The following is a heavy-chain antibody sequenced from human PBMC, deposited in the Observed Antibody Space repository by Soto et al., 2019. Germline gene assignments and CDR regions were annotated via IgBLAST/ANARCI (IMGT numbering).Heavy chain of an antibody. CDR2: IWYDGSNK. CDR1: GFTFSSYG. J-gene: IGHJ4*02. CDR3: ARPNEIKYSSCWYDY. Sequence: QVQLVESGGGVVQPGRSLRLSCAASGFTFSSYGMHWVRQAPGKGLEWVAVIWYDGSNKYYADSVNGLLVISRDNSKNQLYRQMNGLKGDHTAVYYCARPNEIKYSSCWYDYWGQGTLVTVSS. D-gene: IGHD6-13*01. V-gene: IGHV3-33*01.